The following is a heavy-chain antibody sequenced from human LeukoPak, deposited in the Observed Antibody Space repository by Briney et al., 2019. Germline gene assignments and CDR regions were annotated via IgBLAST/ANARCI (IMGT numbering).Heavy chain of an antibody. CDR2: ISSSGSTI. J-gene: IGHJ5*02. D-gene: IGHD3-3*01. Sequence: PGGSLRLSCAASGFTFSDYYMSWIRQAPGKGLEWVSYISSSGSTIYYADSVKGRFTISRDNAKNSLYLQMNSLRAEDTAVYYCARGTYDFWSGSEGSNWFDPWGQGTLVTVSS. V-gene: IGHV3-11*04. CDR1: GFTFSDYY. CDR3: ARGTYDFWSGSEGSNWFDP.